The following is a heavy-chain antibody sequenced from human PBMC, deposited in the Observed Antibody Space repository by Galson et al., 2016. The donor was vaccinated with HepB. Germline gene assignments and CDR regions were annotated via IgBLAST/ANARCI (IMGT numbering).Heavy chain of an antibody. Sequence: SLRLSCAASGFTFDDYAMSWVRQAPGKGLEWVSGINWNAGSTGYADSVKGRFTISRDNVKNSLYLQMNSLRAEDTALYFCARAYCSSTRCYRVDYWGQGTLVTVSS. CDR2: INWNAGST. CDR1: GFTFDDYA. V-gene: IGHV3-20*04. J-gene: IGHJ4*02. CDR3: ARAYCSSTRCYRVDY. D-gene: IGHD2-2*01.